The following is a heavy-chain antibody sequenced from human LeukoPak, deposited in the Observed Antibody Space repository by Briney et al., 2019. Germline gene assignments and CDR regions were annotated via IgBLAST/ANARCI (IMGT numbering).Heavy chain of an antibody. V-gene: IGHV4-39*07. Sequence: SETLSLTCTVSGGSISSSSYYWGWIRQPPGKGLEWIGSIYYSGSTYYNPSLKSRVTISVDTSKNQFSLKLSSVTAADTAVYYCARVPVDTAMVTYIDGYYFDYWGQGTLVTVSS. CDR1: GGSISSSSYY. CDR2: IYYSGST. D-gene: IGHD5-18*01. J-gene: IGHJ4*02. CDR3: ARVPVDTAMVTYIDGYYFDY.